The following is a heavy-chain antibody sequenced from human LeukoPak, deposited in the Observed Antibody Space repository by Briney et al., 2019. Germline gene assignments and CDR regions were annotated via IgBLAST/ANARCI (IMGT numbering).Heavy chain of an antibody. D-gene: IGHD6-19*01. J-gene: IGHJ4*02. V-gene: IGHV3-23*01. CDR2: MSADGITT. CDR1: GFTFRSNA. Sequence: AGTLTLTCAASGFTFRSNAWSWVRQAPGKGLEWVSAMSADGITTYYAESVKGGSTTSNDNFSNMVLLESSSLRAEDTAVYCGTRESRTAEVGDWGQGTLVTVSS. CDR3: TRESRTAEVGD.